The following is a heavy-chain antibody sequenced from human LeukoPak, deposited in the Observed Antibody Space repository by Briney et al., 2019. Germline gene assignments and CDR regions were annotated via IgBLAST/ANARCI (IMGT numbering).Heavy chain of an antibody. CDR1: GFTFSSYS. CDR2: ISSSSSYI. V-gene: IGHV3-21*01. Sequence: GGSLRLSCAASGFTFSSYSMNWVRQAPGKGLEWVSSISSSSSYIYYADSVKGRFTISRDNAKNSLYLQMNSLRAEDTAVYYCASLTAAADVNYWGQGTLVTVSS. D-gene: IGHD6-13*01. J-gene: IGHJ4*02. CDR3: ASLTAAADVNY.